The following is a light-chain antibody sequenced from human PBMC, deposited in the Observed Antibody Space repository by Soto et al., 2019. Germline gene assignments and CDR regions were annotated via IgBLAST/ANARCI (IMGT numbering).Light chain of an antibody. CDR2: DAS. V-gene: IGKV3-20*01. J-gene: IGKJ1*01. Sequence: EIVLTQSPGTLSLSPGERVTLSCRASQSLSSGYLAWYQQKFGQAPRLLIYDASRRATGIPERFSGSGSGTDFTLTINRLEPEDFAVYYCQQYGSSPTFGLGTKGDNK. CDR3: QQYGSSPT. CDR1: QSLSSGY.